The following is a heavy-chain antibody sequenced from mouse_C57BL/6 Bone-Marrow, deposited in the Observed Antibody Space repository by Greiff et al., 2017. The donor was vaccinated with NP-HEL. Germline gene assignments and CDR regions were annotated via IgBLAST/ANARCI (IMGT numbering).Heavy chain of an antibody. CDR3: AREGFQYYFDY. CDR2: IHPNSGST. J-gene: IGHJ2*01. V-gene: IGHV1-64*01. Sequence: QVQPQQPGAELVKPGASVKLSCKASGYTFTSYWMHWVKQRPGQGLEWIGMIHPNSGSTNYNEKFKSKATLTVDKSSSTAYMQLSSLTSEDSAVYYCAREGFQYYFDYWGQGTTLTVSS. CDR1: GYTFTSYW.